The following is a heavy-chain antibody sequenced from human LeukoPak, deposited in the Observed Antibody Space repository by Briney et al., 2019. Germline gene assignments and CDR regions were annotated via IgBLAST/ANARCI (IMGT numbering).Heavy chain of an antibody. J-gene: IGHJ4*02. CDR3: VRDSYSNYFDY. D-gene: IGHD4-11*01. V-gene: IGHV3-74*01. CDR1: GFTFTTYW. Sequence: GGSLRLSCAASGFTFTTYWMHWVRQAPGKGLVWVSHINSDGSITSYADSVKGRFTISRDNAKNTLYLQMNSLRAEDTAVYYCVRDSYSNYFDYWGQGTLVTVSS. CDR2: INSDGSIT.